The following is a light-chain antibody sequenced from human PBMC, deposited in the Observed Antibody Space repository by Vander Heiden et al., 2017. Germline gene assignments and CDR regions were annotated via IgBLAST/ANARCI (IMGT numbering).Light chain of an antibody. CDR3: QEWDSVTAV. CDR2: RDT. Sequence: SSELTQPLPVSVALGQTDRITCTGNNIGNKIVHWYQQRPGQAPVLVIYRDTNRPSGIPERFSGSNSGNTATLTISRARAGDEDDYYCQEWDSVTAVFGGGTKLTVL. J-gene: IGLJ3*02. CDR1: NIGNKI. V-gene: IGLV3-9*01.